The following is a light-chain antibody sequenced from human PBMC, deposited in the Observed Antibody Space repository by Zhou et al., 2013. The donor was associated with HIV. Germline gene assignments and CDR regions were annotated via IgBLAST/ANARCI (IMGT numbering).Light chain of an antibody. CDR1: QNVERW. V-gene: IGKV1-5*03. J-gene: IGKJ2*01. Sequence: DIRMTQFPSTLSASVGDRVTITCRASQNVERWLAWYQQKPGKAPKLLIFKTSSLQIGVPSRFSGSGSGTEFTLTISSLQPDDFATYYCQQAHSFPYTFGQGTKLETK. CDR3: QQAHSFPYT. CDR2: KTS.